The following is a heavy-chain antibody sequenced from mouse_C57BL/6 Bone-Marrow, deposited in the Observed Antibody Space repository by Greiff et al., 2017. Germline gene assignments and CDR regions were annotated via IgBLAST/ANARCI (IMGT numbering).Heavy chain of an antibody. D-gene: IGHD1-1*01. CDR1: GYTFTSYW. CDR3: VFIYYYGSSIPYDFDY. CDR2: IYPGSGST. V-gene: IGHV1-55*01. J-gene: IGHJ2*01. Sequence: VQLQQPGAELVKPGASVKMSCKASGYTFTSYWITWVKQRPGQGLEWIGDIYPGSGSTNYNEKFKSKATLTVDTSSSTAYMQLSSLTSEDSAVYYCVFIYYYGSSIPYDFDYWGQGTTLTVSS.